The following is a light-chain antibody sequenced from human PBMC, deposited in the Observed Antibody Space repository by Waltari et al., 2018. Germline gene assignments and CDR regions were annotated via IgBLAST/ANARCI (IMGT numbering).Light chain of an antibody. CDR3: ASWGDGLSGPSVV. CDR2: RND. CDR1: SSNIGTNY. Sequence: QSVLTQPPSASGTPGQRVTISCSGRSSNIGTNYIYWYQQLPGTAPKLLIFRNDQRPSGVPDRFSASKSGTSASLAISGLRSEDEADYYCASWGDGLSGPSVVFGGGTKLTVL. V-gene: IGLV1-47*01. J-gene: IGLJ2*01.